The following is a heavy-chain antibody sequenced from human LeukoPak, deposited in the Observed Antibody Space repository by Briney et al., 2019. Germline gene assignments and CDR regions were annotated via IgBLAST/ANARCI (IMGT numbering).Heavy chain of an antibody. V-gene: IGHV1-69*04. CDR3: ARDQGLTAPPPYGLDV. CDR1: GGTFSTSA. J-gene: IGHJ6*02. D-gene: IGHD5-18*01. CDR2: IIPVLNIT. Sequence: SVNVSCKTSGGTFSTSAITWVRQAPGQGLEWMGRIIPVLNITTYAQRFQGRVTITADTSTSTVYMELSSLRSEETAVYYCARDQGLTAPPPYGLDVWGQGTTVIVSS.